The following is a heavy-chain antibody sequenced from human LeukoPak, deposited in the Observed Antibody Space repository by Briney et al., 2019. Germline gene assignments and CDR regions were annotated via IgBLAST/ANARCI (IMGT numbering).Heavy chain of an antibody. CDR3: ARLYSSSSVTDY. D-gene: IGHD6-6*01. Sequence: ASVKVSCKASGYTFTSYYMHRVRQAPGQGLEWMGIINPSGGTTTYAQKFQGRVTMTRDTSTSTVYMELSSLRSEDTAVYYCARLYSSSSVTDYWGQGTLVTVSS. V-gene: IGHV1-46*01. J-gene: IGHJ4*02. CDR1: GYTFTSYY. CDR2: INPSGGTT.